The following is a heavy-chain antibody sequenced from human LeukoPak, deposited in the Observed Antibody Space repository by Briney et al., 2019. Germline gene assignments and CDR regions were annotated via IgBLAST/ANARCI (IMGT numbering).Heavy chain of an antibody. CDR2: ISSSNSYI. CDR1: GFTFCSYS. J-gene: IGHJ4*02. V-gene: IGHV3-21*01. Sequence: GGSLRLSCAASGFTFCSYSMLWVRAAPGKGLECVSSISSSNSYIYYADSVKGRYTISRDNAKNSLYLQMNSLRAEDTAVYYCARDSGSMVRGVIIVYFDYWGQRTLVTVSS. D-gene: IGHD3-10*01. CDR3: ARDSGSMVRGVIIVYFDY.